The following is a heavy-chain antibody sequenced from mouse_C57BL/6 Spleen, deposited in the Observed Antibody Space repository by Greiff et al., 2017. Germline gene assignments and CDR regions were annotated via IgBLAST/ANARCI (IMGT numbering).Heavy chain of an antibody. J-gene: IGHJ3*01. V-gene: IGHV3-6*01. CDR2: ISYDGSN. CDR1: GYSITSGYY. CDR3: ARDYYSNYWFAY. D-gene: IGHD2-5*01. Sequence: EVKLMESGPGLVKPSQSLSLTCSVTGYSITSGYYWNWIRQFPGNKLEWMGYISYDGSNNYNPSLKNRISITRDTSKNQFFLKLNSVTTEDTATYYCARDYYSNYWFAYWGQGTLVTVSA.